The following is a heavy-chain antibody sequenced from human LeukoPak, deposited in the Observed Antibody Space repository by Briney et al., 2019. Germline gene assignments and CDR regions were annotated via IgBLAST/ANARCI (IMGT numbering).Heavy chain of an antibody. D-gene: IGHD6-19*01. CDR1: GFTFSSYA. CDR3: AAGYSSGWPFDY. J-gene: IGHJ4*02. Sequence: PGGSLRLSCAASGFTFSSYAMHWVRKAPGKGLEWVAVISYDGSNKYYADSVKGRFTISRDNSKNTLYLQMNSLRAEDTAVYYCAAGYSSGWPFDYWGQGTLVTVSS. V-gene: IGHV3-30*04. CDR2: ISYDGSNK.